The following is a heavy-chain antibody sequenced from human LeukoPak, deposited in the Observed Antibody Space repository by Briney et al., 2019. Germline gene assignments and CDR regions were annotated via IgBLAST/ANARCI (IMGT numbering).Heavy chain of an antibody. V-gene: IGHV4-38-2*02. Sequence: SETLSLTCAVSGYSISSAYYWGWIRQPPGKGLGCIGSIYHGGNIYYNPSLKSRVTLSVDTSNNQFSLKLSSVTAADTAVYYCERERAAADFDCWGQGTLVTISS. CDR1: GYSISSAYY. J-gene: IGHJ4*02. D-gene: IGHD6-13*01. CDR2: IYHGGNI. CDR3: ERERAAADFDC.